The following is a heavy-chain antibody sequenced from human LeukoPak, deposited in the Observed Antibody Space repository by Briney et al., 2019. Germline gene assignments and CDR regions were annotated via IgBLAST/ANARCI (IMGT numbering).Heavy chain of an antibody. V-gene: IGHV4-59*01. D-gene: IGHD3-22*01. Sequence: SETLSLTCTVSGGSISSYYWSWIRQPPGKGLEWIGYMYYSGSTNYNPSLKSRVTISVDTSKNQFSLKLSSVTAADTAVYYCARGPGGDYYDSSGYSDYWGQGTLVTVSS. CDR3: ARGPGGDYYDSSGYSDY. CDR2: MYYSGST. CDR1: GGSISSYY. J-gene: IGHJ4*02.